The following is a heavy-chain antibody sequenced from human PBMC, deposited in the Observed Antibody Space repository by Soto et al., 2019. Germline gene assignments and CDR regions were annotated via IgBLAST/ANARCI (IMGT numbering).Heavy chain of an antibody. D-gene: IGHD6-19*01. CDR2: ISDSGSTV. V-gene: IGHV3-11*01. Sequence: WGSLRLSCAASEFTFSNYAMSWVRQAPGKGLEWVSSISDSGSTVYYADSVKGRFTVSRDNAKNSLYLQMNSLRAEDTAVYYCARAVAELDYWGQGTLVNVSS. J-gene: IGHJ4*02. CDR3: ARAVAELDY. CDR1: EFTFSNYA.